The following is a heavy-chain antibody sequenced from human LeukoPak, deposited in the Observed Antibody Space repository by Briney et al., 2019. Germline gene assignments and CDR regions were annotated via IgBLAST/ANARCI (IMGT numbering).Heavy chain of an antibody. J-gene: IGHJ3*02. CDR3: TTDPGLSPIGYCSGGSCSDAFDI. V-gene: IGHV3-15*01. CDR1: GFTFSNAW. CDR2: IKSKTDGGTT. Sequence: PGGSLRLSCAASGFTFSNAWMSWVRQAPGKGLEWVGRIKSKTDGGTTDYAAPVKGRFTISRDDSKNTLYLQMNSLKTEDTAVYYCTTDPGLSPIGYCSGGSCSDAFDIWGQGTMVTVSS. D-gene: IGHD2-15*01.